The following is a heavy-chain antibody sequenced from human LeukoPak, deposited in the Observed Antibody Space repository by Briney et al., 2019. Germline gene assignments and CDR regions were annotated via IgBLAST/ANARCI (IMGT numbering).Heavy chain of an antibody. D-gene: IGHD4-17*01. V-gene: IGHV3-30*02. J-gene: IGHJ3*02. CDR3: ARDGGDYVEAAFDI. Sequence: GGSLRLSCAASGFTFSTYAMHWVRQAPGKGLEWVSFIRYDGNNKYYGDSVKGRFTISRDNSKNTLYLQMNSLRAEDTAVYYCARDGGDYVEAAFDIWGQGTMVTVSS. CDR1: GFTFSTYA. CDR2: IRYDGNNK.